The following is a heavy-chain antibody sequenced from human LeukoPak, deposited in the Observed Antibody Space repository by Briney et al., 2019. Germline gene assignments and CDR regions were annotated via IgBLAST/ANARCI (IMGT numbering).Heavy chain of an antibody. V-gene: IGHV4-34*01. J-gene: IGHJ5*02. CDR2: INHSGST. D-gene: IGHD1-26*01. CDR3: ARRPYSGSPSWFDP. CDR1: SGSLSGHY. Sequence: SETLSLTCEVYSGSLSGHYWSWFRQPPGKGLEWIGEINHSGSTNYNPSLKSRVTISVDTSKNQFSLKLSSVTAADTAVYYCARRPYSGSPSWFDPWGQGTLVTVSS.